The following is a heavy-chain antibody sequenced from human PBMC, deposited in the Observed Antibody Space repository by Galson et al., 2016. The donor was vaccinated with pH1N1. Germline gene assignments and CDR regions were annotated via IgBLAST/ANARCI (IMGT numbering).Heavy chain of an antibody. V-gene: IGHV4-61*02. J-gene: IGHJ5*02. CDR3: ARDVDFGELGKWFDP. CDR1: GGSISSGGYY. D-gene: IGHD3-10*01. Sequence: TLSLTCTVSGGSISSGGYYWSWIRQPAGKGLEWIGRIYTSGSTNYNPSLKSRVTISVDTSKNQFSLKLSSVTVADTAVYYCARDVDFGELGKWFDPWGQGTLVTVSS. CDR2: IYTSGST.